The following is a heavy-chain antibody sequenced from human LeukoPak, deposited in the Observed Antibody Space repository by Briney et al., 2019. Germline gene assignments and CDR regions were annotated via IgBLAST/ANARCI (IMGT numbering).Heavy chain of an antibody. V-gene: IGHV3-30*03. CDR1: GFTFSSYG. CDR2: ISYDRSNK. J-gene: IGHJ4*02. Sequence: GGSLRLSCAASGFTFSSYGMHWVRQAPGKGLEWVTVISYDRSNKYYADSVKGRFTISRDSSKNTLYLQMNSLRVEDTAVYYCATLPYYYDSSGSYYFDYWGQGTLVTVSS. CDR3: ATLPYYYDSSGSYYFDY. D-gene: IGHD3-22*01.